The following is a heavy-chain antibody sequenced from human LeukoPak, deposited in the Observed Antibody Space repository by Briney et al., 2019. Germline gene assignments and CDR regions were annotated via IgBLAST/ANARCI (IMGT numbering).Heavy chain of an antibody. D-gene: IGHD3-22*01. V-gene: IGHV3-23*01. CDR2: LSGSGGST. J-gene: IGHJ4*02. Sequence: GGSLRLSCAASGFTFSSYAMGWVRQAPGKGLEWVSALSGSGGSTYYADSVKGRFTISRDNSKNTLYLQMNSLRAEDTAVYYCARGGSYYYDTSAYFAYWGQGTLVTVSS. CDR3: ARGGSYYYDTSAYFAY. CDR1: GFTFSSYA.